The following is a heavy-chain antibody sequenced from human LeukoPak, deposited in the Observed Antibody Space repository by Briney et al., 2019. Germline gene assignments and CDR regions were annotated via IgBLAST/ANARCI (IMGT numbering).Heavy chain of an antibody. CDR2: ISSTTVI. J-gene: IGHJ4*02. Sequence: GGSLRLSCAVPGFRFSGYNMNWVRQAPGKGLEWIAYISSTTVIYYADPVEGRFTVSRDNAHDSLYLQMSSLTLDDTAVYFCAREGDGSNSGFAYWGQGTLVTVSS. CDR1: GFRFSGYN. D-gene: IGHD4-11*01. CDR3: AREGDGSNSGFAY. V-gene: IGHV3-69-1*01.